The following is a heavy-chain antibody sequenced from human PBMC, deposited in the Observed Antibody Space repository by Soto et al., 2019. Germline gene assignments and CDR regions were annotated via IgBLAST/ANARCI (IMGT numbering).Heavy chain of an antibody. V-gene: IGHV1-18*01. J-gene: IGHJ6*02. CDR3: ARGYYYGSGRPTPGGMDV. D-gene: IGHD3-10*01. Sequence: QVHLVQSGAEVKKPGASVKVSCKASGYTFTNYDINWVRQAPGQGLEWMGWISTYTGNTNYAQKLQGRVTMTTDTSTSTGYMEQRSLRSDDTAVYYCARGYYYGSGRPTPGGMDVWGQGTTVTVSS. CDR2: ISTYTGNT. CDR1: GYTFTNYD.